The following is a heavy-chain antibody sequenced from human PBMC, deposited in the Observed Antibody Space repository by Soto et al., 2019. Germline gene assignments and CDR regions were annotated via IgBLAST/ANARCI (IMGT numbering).Heavy chain of an antibody. D-gene: IGHD3-16*01. V-gene: IGHV3-23*01. CDR1: GFPFGSYT. J-gene: IGHJ3*02. CDR2: ISGSGASK. Sequence: GGSLRLACAAWGFPFGSYTMTWVRQSPGKGLEWVSGISGSGASKYSADSVKGRFTISRENSLDTLFLQIASLRAEDDAVYYCARNRFYERVGHPRDGFVIWGPGTMVAV. CDR3: ARNRFYERVGHPRDGFVI.